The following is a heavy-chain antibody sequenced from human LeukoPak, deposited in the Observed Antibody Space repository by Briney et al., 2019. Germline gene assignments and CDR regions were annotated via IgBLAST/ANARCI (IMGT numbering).Heavy chain of an antibody. Sequence: ASVKVSCKASGYTFTSYGISWVRQAPGQGLEWMGWISAYNGNTNYAQKLQGRVTMTTDTSTSTACMELRSLRSDDTAVYYCARSPVQLENYYYGMDVWGKGTTVTVSS. CDR1: GYTFTSYG. CDR3: ARSPVQLENYYYGMDV. D-gene: IGHD1-1*01. V-gene: IGHV1-18*04. CDR2: ISAYNGNT. J-gene: IGHJ6*04.